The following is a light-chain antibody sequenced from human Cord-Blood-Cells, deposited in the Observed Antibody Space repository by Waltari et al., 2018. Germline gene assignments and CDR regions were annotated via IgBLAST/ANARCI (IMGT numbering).Light chain of an antibody. Sequence: SSELTQDPALSVALGQTARITCKGDSLRSYYASWYQQKPGQAPVLVIYGKNNRPSGIPDRFSGSSSGNTASLTITGAQAEDEADYYCNSRDSSGNRVFGTGTKVTVL. CDR3: NSRDSSGNRV. CDR2: GKN. J-gene: IGLJ1*01. CDR1: SLRSYY. V-gene: IGLV3-19*01.